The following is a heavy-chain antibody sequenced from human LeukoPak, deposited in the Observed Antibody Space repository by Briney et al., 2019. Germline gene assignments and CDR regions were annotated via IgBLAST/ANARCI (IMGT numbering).Heavy chain of an antibody. D-gene: IGHD1-26*01. J-gene: IGHJ4*02. CDR1: GFTFSSYA. CDR2: IWYDGSNK. V-gene: IGHV3-33*08. Sequence: GGSLRLSCAASGFTFSSYAMHWVRQAPGKGLEWVTVIWYDGSNKYYADSVKGRFTISRDNAKNSLYLQMNSLRAEDTAVYYCARSSYFDYWGQGTLVAVSS. CDR3: ARSSYFDY.